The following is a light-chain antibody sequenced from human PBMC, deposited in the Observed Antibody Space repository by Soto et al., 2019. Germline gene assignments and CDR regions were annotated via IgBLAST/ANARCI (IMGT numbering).Light chain of an antibody. Sequence: DIQMTQSPPTLSASVGDRVTITCRASQSIRHYLAWYQQMPGKAPKLLIYDASTLQSGFPARFSGSGSGTEFTLTISSLEPDDFGTYFCQHHNSYAQTFCQGTKVEIK. CDR2: DAS. V-gene: IGKV1-5*01. CDR3: QHHNSYAQT. CDR1: QSIRHY. J-gene: IGKJ1*01.